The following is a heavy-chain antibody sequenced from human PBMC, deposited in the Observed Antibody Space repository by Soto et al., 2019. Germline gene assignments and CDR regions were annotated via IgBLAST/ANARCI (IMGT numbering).Heavy chain of an antibody. CDR3: AKRPASIITFDY. J-gene: IGHJ4*02. D-gene: IGHD2-2*01. V-gene: IGHV3-23*01. Sequence: LRLSCAASGFTFSSYAMSWVRQAPGKGLEWVSTISGNGGSTYYADSVKGRFAISRDNSKNMLFLQINSLRDDDSAVYYCAKRPASIITFDYWGQGTPVTVSS. CDR1: GFTFSSYA. CDR2: ISGNGGST.